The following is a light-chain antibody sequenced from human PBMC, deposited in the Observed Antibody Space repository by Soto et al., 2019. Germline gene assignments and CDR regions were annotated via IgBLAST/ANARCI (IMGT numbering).Light chain of an antibody. CDR3: QQRSNWYT. CDR2: GDS. CDR1: QRISTS. V-gene: IGKV3-11*01. Sequence: EIVLTQSPATLSLSPGERATLSCVASQRISTSIAWYQQRPGQPPRLLIYGDSTRAAGIPARFSGSGSGTDFTLTISSLEPEDFAVYYCQQRSNWYTFGQGTKLEIK. J-gene: IGKJ2*01.